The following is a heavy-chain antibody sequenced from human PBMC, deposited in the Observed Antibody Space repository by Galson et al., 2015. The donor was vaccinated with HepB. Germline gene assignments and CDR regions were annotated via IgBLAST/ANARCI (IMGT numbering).Heavy chain of an antibody. CDR3: ARQAIVVVPAASGPAYYYYGMDV. CDR1: GGSISSSSYY. Sequence: TLSLTCTVSGGSISSSSYYWGWIRQPPGKGLEWIGSIYHSGSTYYNPSLKSRVTISVDTSKNQFSLKLSSVTAADTAVYYCARQAIVVVPAASGPAYYYYGMDVWGQGTTVTVSS. D-gene: IGHD2-2*01. J-gene: IGHJ6*02. CDR2: IYHSGST. V-gene: IGHV4-39*01.